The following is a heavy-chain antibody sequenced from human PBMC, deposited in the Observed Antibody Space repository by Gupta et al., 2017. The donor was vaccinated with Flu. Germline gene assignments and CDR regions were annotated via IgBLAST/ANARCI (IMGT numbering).Heavy chain of an antibody. CDR3: ARTTGYCSGGSGDGRQYYYGMDV. V-gene: IGHV4-34*01. J-gene: IGHJ6*02. CDR2: INHSGST. Sequence: QVQLQQCGAGLLKPSETLALTCAVYGGSFSGYYWSWIRQPPGKGLEWSGEINHSGSTKYNPSMKSRVTRAGDTPKNQFSLKLSAGTAADTAVYYWARTTGYCSGGSGDGRQYYYGMDVCGQGTTVTVSS. CDR1: GGSFSGYY. D-gene: IGHD2-15*01.